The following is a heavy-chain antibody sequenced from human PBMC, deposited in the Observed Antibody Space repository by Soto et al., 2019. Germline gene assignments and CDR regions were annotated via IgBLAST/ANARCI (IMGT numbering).Heavy chain of an antibody. D-gene: IGHD3-16*01. CDR2: IDHSGGT. V-gene: IGHV4-34*01. Sequence: QVQLQQWGTKLSKPSEPLSLTCAVSGGSFSGYYWSWISQPPGKGLEWIGEIDHSGGTNYNASLKSRVTISADTSNNQFSLKLSSVTAADTAIYYCARGRLGGAANWGQGTLVTVSS. CDR1: GGSFSGYY. CDR3: ARGRLGGAAN. J-gene: IGHJ4*02.